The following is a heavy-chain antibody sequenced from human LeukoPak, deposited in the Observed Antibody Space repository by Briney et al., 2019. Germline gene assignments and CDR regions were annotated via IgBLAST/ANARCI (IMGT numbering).Heavy chain of an antibody. Sequence: PGKSLRLSCAASGFTFADYGMHWVRQAPGKGLEWVAVIWHDGSQKYYVDSVKDRFTISRDNSNSTLHLQMNSLRGEDTAVYYCAKDHSGSYFDYWGQGTLVTVSS. CDR1: GFTFADYG. J-gene: IGHJ4*02. CDR2: IWHDGSQK. CDR3: AKDHSGSYFDY. V-gene: IGHV3-33*06. D-gene: IGHD3-10*01.